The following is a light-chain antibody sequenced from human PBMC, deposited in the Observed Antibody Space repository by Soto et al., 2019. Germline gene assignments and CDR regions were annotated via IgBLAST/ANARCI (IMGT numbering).Light chain of an antibody. Sequence: EIVLTQSPGTLSLSPGERATLSCRASQSVSSSFLAWYQQKPGQAPRLLIYGASSRATGIPDRFSGSGSGTEFTLTISSLQSEDFGIYYCQQYNNWPSTFGQGTRLEIK. V-gene: IGKV3-20*01. CDR1: QSVSSSF. CDR2: GAS. CDR3: QQYNNWPST. J-gene: IGKJ5*01.